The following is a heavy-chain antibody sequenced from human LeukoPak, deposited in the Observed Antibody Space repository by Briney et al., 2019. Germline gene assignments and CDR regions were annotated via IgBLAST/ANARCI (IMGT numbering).Heavy chain of an antibody. CDR3: ARDQTQSTGTTDY. Sequence: ASVKVSCKASGYTFTGYYMHWVRQAPGQGLERMGWINPNSGGTNYAQKFQGRVTMTRDTSISTAYMELSRLRSDDTAVYYCARDQTQSTGTTDYWGQGTLVTVSS. V-gene: IGHV1-2*02. J-gene: IGHJ4*02. CDR2: INPNSGGT. CDR1: GYTFTGYY. D-gene: IGHD1-1*01.